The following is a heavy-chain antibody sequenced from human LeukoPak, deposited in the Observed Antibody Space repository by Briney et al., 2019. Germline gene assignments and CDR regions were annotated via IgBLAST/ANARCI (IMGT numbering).Heavy chain of an antibody. CDR1: GDSISSHY. Sequence: LSETLSLTCTVSGDSISSHYWIWIRQPPGKGLEWIGFIYYSGSTNYNPSLKSRVTISVDTSKNQFSLKLSSVTAADTAVYYCARVRADIAARPFDCWGQGTLVTVSS. J-gene: IGHJ4*02. D-gene: IGHD6-6*01. V-gene: IGHV4-59*11. CDR2: IYYSGST. CDR3: ARVRADIAARPFDC.